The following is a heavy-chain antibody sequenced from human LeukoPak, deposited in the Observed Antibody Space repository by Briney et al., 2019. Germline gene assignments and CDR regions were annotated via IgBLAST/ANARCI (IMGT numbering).Heavy chain of an antibody. J-gene: IGHJ4*02. CDR3: ARRWWQQLVVTLFDY. CDR2: IKQDGSEK. Sequence: GGSQRLSCAASGFTFSSHWMSWVRQAPGKGLEWVANIKQDGSEKYYVDSVKGRFTISRDNAKNSLSLQMNSLRAEDTAVYYCARRWWQQLVVTLFDYWGQGTLVTVSS. V-gene: IGHV3-7*01. D-gene: IGHD6-13*01. CDR1: GFTFSSHW.